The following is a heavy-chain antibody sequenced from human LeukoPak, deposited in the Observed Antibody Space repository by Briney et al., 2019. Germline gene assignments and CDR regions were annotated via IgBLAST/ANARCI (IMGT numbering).Heavy chain of an antibody. CDR2: ISGSGGST. J-gene: IGHJ3*02. CDR3: AKVHSSGWYGGAFDI. CDR1: GFTFSSYS. V-gene: IGHV3-23*01. Sequence: PGESLRLSCVASGFTFSSYSLNWVRQAPGKGLEWVSAISGSGGSTYYADSVKGRFTISRDNSKNTLYLQMNSLRAEDTAVYYCAKVHSSGWYGGAFDIWGQGTMVTVSS. D-gene: IGHD6-19*01.